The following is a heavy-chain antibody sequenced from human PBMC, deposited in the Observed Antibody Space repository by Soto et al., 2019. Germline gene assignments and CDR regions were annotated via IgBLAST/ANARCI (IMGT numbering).Heavy chain of an antibody. CDR3: AHRFDWYYFDY. D-gene: IGHD3-9*01. J-gene: IGHJ4*02. CDR1: GFSLSTTEVG. CDR2: IYWDDDK. Sequence: QITLKESGPTLVKPTQTLTLTCTFSGFSLSTTEVGVAWIRQPPGKALEWLALIYWDDDKRFSPSLKSRLTITKDTSKNQVVLRMTNMDPVDTATYDCAHRFDWYYFDYWGQGILVTVSS. V-gene: IGHV2-5*02.